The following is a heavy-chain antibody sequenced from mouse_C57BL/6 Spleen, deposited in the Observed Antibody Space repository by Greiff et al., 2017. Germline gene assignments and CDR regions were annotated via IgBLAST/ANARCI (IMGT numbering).Heavy chain of an antibody. V-gene: IGHV5-17*01. D-gene: IGHD4-1*01. J-gene: IGHJ1*03. Sequence: EVMLVESGGGLVKPGGSLKLSCAASGFTFSDYGMHWVRQAPEKGLEWVAYISSGSSTIYYADTVKGRFTISRDNAKNTLFLQMTSLRSEDTAMYYCARGLNWPLWYFDVWGTGTTVTVSS. CDR3: ARGLNWPLWYFDV. CDR2: ISSGSSTI. CDR1: GFTFSDYG.